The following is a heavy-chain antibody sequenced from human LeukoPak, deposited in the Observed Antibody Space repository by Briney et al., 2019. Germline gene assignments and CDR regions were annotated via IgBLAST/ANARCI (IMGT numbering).Heavy chain of an antibody. D-gene: IGHD3-22*01. CDR1: GYTFTSYY. CDR2: INPSGGST. CDR3: ARDLDTYYYDSSGYYPEY. J-gene: IGHJ4*02. Sequence: ASVKVSCKASGYTFTSYYMHWVRQAPGQGLEWMGIINPSGGSTSYAQKFQGRVTMTRDMSTSTVYMELSSLRSEDTAVYYCARDLDTYYYDSSGYYPEYWSQGTLVTVSS. V-gene: IGHV1-46*01.